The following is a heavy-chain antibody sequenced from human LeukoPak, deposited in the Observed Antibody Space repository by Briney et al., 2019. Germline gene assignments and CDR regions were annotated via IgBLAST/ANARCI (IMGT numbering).Heavy chain of an antibody. D-gene: IGHD5-24*01. V-gene: IGHV3-53*01. J-gene: IGHJ4*02. Sequence: GGSLRLSCTASEFTVSRNYMLWVRPAPRKGLGWVSLIFSNRDTHYADSVKVRFTISRDTSKNTVSLQVNSLRVEDTAMYYCTRDQMNYWGQGTLVTVSS. CDR3: TRDQMNY. CDR2: IFSNRDT. CDR1: EFTVSRNY.